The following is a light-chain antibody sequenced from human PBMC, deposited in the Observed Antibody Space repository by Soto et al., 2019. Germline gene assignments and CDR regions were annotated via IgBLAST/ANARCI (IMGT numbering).Light chain of an antibody. Sequence: ELVMTQSPATLSVSPGETATLSCRASQSVSSNLAWYQQKPGQAPRLLIYGASTRATGIPARFSGSGSGTEFTLTISSLQSEDFAVYYCQQYNKRPLSFGGGTKVEIK. CDR3: QQYNKRPLS. CDR2: GAS. V-gene: IGKV3-15*01. CDR1: QSVSSN. J-gene: IGKJ4*01.